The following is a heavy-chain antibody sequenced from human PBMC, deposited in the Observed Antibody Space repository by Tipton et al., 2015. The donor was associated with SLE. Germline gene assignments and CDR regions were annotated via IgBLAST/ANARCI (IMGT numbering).Heavy chain of an antibody. D-gene: IGHD2-15*01. Sequence: TLSLTCIVSGDSISSSSYYWGWIRQPPGKGLEWIGEINHSGSTNYNPSLKSRVTISVDTSKNQFSLKLSSVTAADTAVFYCARGVAAEYYFDYWGQGILVTVSS. J-gene: IGHJ4*02. CDR1: GDSISSSSYY. CDR2: INHSGST. V-gene: IGHV4-39*07. CDR3: ARGVAAEYYFDY.